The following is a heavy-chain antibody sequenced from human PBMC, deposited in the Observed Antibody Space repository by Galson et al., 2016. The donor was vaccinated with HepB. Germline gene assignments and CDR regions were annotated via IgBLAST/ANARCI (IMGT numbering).Heavy chain of an antibody. CDR2: ISPSGTPK. CDR1: GFTFRSYS. J-gene: IGHJ5*02. V-gene: IGHV3-48*01. D-gene: IGHD6-19*01. Sequence: SLRLSCAASGFTFRSYSMNWVRQAPGKGLEWVSSISPSGTPKNYADSVKGRFTISRDNAKNSLSLQMNSLRAEDTAVYYCARDIAVAGIYDHWGRGTLVTVSS. CDR3: ARDIAVAGIYDH.